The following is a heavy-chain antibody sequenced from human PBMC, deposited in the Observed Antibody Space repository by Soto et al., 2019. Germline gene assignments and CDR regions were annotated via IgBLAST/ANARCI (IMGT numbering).Heavy chain of an antibody. D-gene: IGHD1-1*01. Sequence: ASVKVSCKASGGTFSSYTISWVRQAPGQGLEWVGRIIPILGIANYAQKFQGRVTITADKSTSTAYMELSSLRSEDTAVYYCARETRLKTPDKRATSLYYYYYMDVWGKGTTVTVSS. CDR3: ARETRLKTPDKRATSLYYYYYMDV. J-gene: IGHJ6*03. CDR2: IIPILGIA. CDR1: GGTFSSYT. V-gene: IGHV1-69*04.